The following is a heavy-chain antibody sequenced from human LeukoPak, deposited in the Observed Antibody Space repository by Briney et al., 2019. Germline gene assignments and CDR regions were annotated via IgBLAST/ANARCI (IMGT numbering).Heavy chain of an antibody. Sequence: PGGSLRLSCAASGFTFSDYDMNWVRQAPGKGLEWVSYISTGSGSIYYADSVKGRFTISRDNAKNSLYLQMNSLRAEDTAVYYCARGPPLFDPWGLGTLVTVSS. CDR3: ARGPPLFDP. V-gene: IGHV3-48*01. J-gene: IGHJ5*02. CDR2: ISTGSGSI. CDR1: GFTFSDYD.